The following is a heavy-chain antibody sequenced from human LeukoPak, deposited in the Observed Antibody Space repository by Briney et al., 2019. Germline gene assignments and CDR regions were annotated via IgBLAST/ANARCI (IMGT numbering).Heavy chain of an antibody. CDR2: IKRKTDGGTT. D-gene: IGHD7-27*01. J-gene: IGHJ4*02. CDR3: TTGNWGPH. CDR1: GFTFSSYS. V-gene: IGHV3-15*07. Sequence: GGSLRLSCAASGFTFSSYSMNWVRQAPGKGLEWVGRIKRKTDGGTTDYAAPVKGRFTISRDDSKNTLYLQMNSLKTEDTAVYYCTTGNWGPHWGQGTLVTVSS.